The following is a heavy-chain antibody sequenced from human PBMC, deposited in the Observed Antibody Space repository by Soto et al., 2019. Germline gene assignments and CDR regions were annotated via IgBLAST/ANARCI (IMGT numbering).Heavy chain of an antibody. D-gene: IGHD4-17*01. CDR1: GYTFTDYY. CDR2: INPNSGGT. Sequence: ASVKVSCKASGYTFTDYYIHWVRQAPGQGLEWMGWINPNSGGTNDAQKFQGRVTMTRDTSISTACMELSRLRSDDTAVYYCARGDYGGNYNWFDPWGQGTLVTVSS. J-gene: IGHJ5*02. V-gene: IGHV1-2*02. CDR3: ARGDYGGNYNWFDP.